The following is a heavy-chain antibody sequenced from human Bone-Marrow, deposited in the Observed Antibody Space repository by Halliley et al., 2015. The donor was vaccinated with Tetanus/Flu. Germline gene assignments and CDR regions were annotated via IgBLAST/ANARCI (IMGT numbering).Heavy chain of an antibody. Sequence: YADSVKGRFTISRDNSKNTLNLQMNSLRAEDTAVYYCAIGGLCSGGSCYVPGYYGMDVWGQGTTVTVSS. CDR3: AIGGLCSGGSCYVPGYYGMDV. D-gene: IGHD2-15*01. J-gene: IGHJ6*02. V-gene: IGHV3-23*01.